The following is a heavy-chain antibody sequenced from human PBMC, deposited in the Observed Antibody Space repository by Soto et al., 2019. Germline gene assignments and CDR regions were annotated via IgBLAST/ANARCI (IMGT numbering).Heavy chain of an antibody. CDR2: INRDGSKK. J-gene: IGHJ3*02. CDR1: GFTLSAYW. V-gene: IGHV3-7*05. CDR3: ARDVSPGSSSLYLDAFDI. Sequence: EVQLEESGGDLVQPGGSLRLSCAASGFTLSAYWMTWVRQAPGKGLEWVANINRDGSKKSYLDSVRGRFTISRDNVGNSLYLQMDSQRADDTALYYCARDVSPGSSSLYLDAFDIWGQGTMVTVSS. D-gene: IGHD6-13*01.